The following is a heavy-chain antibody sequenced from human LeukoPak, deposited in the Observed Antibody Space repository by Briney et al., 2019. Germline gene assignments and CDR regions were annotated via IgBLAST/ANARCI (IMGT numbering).Heavy chain of an antibody. V-gene: IGHV4-38-2*02. D-gene: IGHD3-22*01. Sequence: PSETLSLTCIVSGYSISSGYDWAWIRQPPGKGLEWIGSLYYSESTYSNPSLKSRVTISADTSKNQFSLKLSSVTAADTAVYYCARGVADSSGYYGGDFWGQGTLVTVSS. CDR3: ARGVADSSGYYGGDF. CDR1: GYSISSGYD. CDR2: LYYSEST. J-gene: IGHJ4*02.